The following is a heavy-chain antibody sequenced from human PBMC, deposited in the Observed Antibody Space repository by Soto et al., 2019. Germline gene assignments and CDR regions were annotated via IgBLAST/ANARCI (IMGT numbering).Heavy chain of an antibody. J-gene: IGHJ4*02. V-gene: IGHV3-13*01. D-gene: IGHD6-13*01. CDR2: IGTAGDT. CDR3: AKSQEIGTHFIDS. Sequence: AGGSLRLSCEASGFTFSGFDMHWVRQPTGKGLEWVSSIGTAGDTYYAVSVKGRFTISRDNAKNSLSLQMNSLRAGDMAVYFCAKSQEIGTHFIDSWGQGTQVTVSS. CDR1: GFTFSGFD.